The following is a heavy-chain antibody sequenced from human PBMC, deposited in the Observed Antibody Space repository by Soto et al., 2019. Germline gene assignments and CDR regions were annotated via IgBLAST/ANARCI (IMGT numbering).Heavy chain of an antibody. J-gene: IGHJ4*02. CDR3: ARGGTYGDYFDY. CDR1: GGSISSYY. Sequence: SETLSLTCTVSGGSISSYYLTWSRQSPGKGLEWIGYVYYTGSTKDSPSLKSRVTISLGTSRNQFSLNLSSVTAADTAVYLCARGGTYGDYFDYWGQGTLVTVSS. D-gene: IGHD4-17*01. CDR2: VYYTGST. V-gene: IGHV4-59*01.